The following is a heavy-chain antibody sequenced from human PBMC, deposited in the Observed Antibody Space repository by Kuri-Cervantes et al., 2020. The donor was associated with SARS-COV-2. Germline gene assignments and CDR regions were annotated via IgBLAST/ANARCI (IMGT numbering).Heavy chain of an antibody. J-gene: IGHJ4*02. V-gene: IGHV3-30*03. CDR1: GFTLSSYG. CDR2: ISYDGSNK. Sequence: GGSLRLSCAASGFTLSSYGMHWVRQAPGKGPEWVAVISYDGSNKYYADSVKGRFTISRDNSKNTLYLQMNSLRAEDTAVYYCARAHNGQAVADFDYWGQGTLVTVSS. D-gene: IGHD6-19*01. CDR3: ARAHNGQAVADFDY.